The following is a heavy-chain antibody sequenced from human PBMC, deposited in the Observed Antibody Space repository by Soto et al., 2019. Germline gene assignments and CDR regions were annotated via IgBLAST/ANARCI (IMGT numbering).Heavy chain of an antibody. J-gene: IGHJ5*02. D-gene: IGHD3-22*01. CDR3: ARDSSGYYWFDP. V-gene: IGHV4-38-2*02. CDR1: GFTISSGYF. Sequence: SETLSLTCAVSGFTISSGYFWGWIGQPPGKGREWLGSIYHSGTTYYNPSVKGRVTISVDTSKNQFSLKMSSVTAADTAVYYCARDSSGYYWFDPWGQGTLVTVSS. CDR2: IYHSGTT.